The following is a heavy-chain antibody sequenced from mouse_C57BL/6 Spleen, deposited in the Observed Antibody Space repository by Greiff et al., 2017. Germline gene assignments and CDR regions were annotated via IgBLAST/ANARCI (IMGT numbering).Heavy chain of an antibody. Sequence: EVMLVESGGGLVQPGGSMKLSCVASGFTFSNDWMNWVRQSPEKGLEWVAQIRLKSDNYATHYAESVKGRFTISRDDSKSSVYLQMNNLRAEDTGIYYCTEDYGSSTGFAYWGQGTLVTVSA. D-gene: IGHD1-1*01. J-gene: IGHJ3*01. CDR3: TEDYGSSTGFAY. CDR1: GFTFSNDW. V-gene: IGHV6-3*01. CDR2: IRLKSDNYAT.